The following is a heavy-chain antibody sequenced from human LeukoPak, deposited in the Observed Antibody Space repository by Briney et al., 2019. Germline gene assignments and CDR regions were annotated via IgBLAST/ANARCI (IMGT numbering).Heavy chain of an antibody. CDR1: GFSLSTSGVG. V-gene: IGHV2-5*01. CDR2: IYWNDDK. D-gene: IGHD3-3*01. Sequence: SGPTLVKPTQTLTLTCTFSGFSLSTSGVGVGWIRQPPGKALEWLALIYWNDDKRYSPSLKSRLTITNDTSKNQVVLTMTNMDPVDTATYYGAHRGGYYDFWSGYYTPYFDYWGQGTLVTVSS. J-gene: IGHJ4*02. CDR3: AHRGGYYDFWSGYYTPYFDY.